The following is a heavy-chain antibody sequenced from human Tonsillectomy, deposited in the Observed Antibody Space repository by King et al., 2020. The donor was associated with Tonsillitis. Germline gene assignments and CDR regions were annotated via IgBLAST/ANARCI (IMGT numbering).Heavy chain of an antibody. V-gene: IGHV1-18*01. J-gene: IGHJ3*02. Sequence: VQLVESGAEVKKPGASVKVSCTASGYTFTSYGISWVRQAPGQGLEWMGWISANNGNTNYAQTLQGRVTMTTDTSTSTAYMELRSLRSDDTAVYYCARQLEILWFGELLPRPSLDAFNIWGEGAMVTVSS. CDR2: ISANNGNT. CDR3: ARQLEILWFGELLPRPSLDAFNI. CDR1: GYTFTSYG. D-gene: IGHD3-10*01.